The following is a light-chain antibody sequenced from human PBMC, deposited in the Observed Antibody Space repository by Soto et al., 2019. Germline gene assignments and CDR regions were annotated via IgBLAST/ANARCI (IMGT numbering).Light chain of an antibody. V-gene: IGLV2-14*01. CDR1: SSDVGGYNY. J-gene: IGLJ1*01. Sequence: QSVLTQPASVSGSPGQSITISCTGTSSDVGGYNYVSWYQQRPGKAPKLMIYDVSNRPSGVSNRFSGSKSGNTASLTISGLQAEDEADYYCSSYTSSSILYVFGTGTKVPVL. CDR3: SSYTSSSILYV. CDR2: DVS.